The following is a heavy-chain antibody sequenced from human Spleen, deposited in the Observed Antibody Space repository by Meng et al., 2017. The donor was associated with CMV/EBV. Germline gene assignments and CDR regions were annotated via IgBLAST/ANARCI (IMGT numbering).Heavy chain of an antibody. CDR2: IYSGGST. Sequence: EVQLVESXXGLVQPGGALRLSCAASGFTVSSNYMSWVRQAPGKGLEWVSVIYSGGSTYYADSVKGRFTISRDNPKNTLYLQMNSLRAEDTAVYYCARSVRGVYYWGQGTLVTVSS. CDR3: ARSVRGVYY. V-gene: IGHV3-66*01. D-gene: IGHD3-10*01. J-gene: IGHJ4*02. CDR1: GFTVSSNY.